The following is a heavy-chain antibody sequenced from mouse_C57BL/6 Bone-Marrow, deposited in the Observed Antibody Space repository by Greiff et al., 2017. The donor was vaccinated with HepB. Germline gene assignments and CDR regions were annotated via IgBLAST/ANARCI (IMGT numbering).Heavy chain of an antibody. V-gene: IGHV1-82*01. CDR1: GYAFSSSW. J-gene: IGHJ2*01. D-gene: IGHD2-12*01. CDR3: ARHSFYYFDY. Sequence: QVQLQQSGPELEKPGASVKISCKASGYAFSSSWMNWVKQRPGKGLEWIGRIYPGDGDTNYNGKFKGKATLTADKSSSTAYMQLSSLTSEDSAVYFCARHSFYYFDYWGQGTTLTVSS. CDR2: IYPGDGDT.